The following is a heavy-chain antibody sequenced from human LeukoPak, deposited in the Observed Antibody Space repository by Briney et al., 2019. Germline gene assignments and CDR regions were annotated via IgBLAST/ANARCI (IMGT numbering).Heavy chain of an antibody. D-gene: IGHD5-18*01. CDR2: ISSSGSTI. CDR3: ARDGEGYSYIIDY. CDR1: GFTFSSYS. Sequence: PGGSLRLSCAASGFTFSSYSMNWVRQAPGKGLEWVSYISSSGSTIYYADSVKGRFTISRDNAKNSLYLQMNSLRAEDTAVYYCARDGEGYSYIIDYWGQGTLVTVSS. J-gene: IGHJ4*02. V-gene: IGHV3-48*04.